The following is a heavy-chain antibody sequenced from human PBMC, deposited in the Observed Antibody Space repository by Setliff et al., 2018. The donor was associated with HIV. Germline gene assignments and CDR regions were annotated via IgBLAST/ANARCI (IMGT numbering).Heavy chain of an antibody. CDR1: GYSISNGYY. Sequence: SETLSLTCALSGYSISNGYYWGWIRQPPGKGLEWIGNIYNYGSPNYSPSLKSRVTILLDTSKNQFSLRLDSLTAPDTAVYYCARHRGMIGTTWYNHYMDVWGKGATVTVSS. CDR2: IYNYGSP. V-gene: IGHV4-38-2*01. J-gene: IGHJ6*03. D-gene: IGHD1-7*01. CDR3: ARHRGMIGTTWYNHYMDV.